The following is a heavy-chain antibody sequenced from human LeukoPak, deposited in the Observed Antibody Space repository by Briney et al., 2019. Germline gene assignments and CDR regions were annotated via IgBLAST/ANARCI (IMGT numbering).Heavy chain of an antibody. CDR1: GYTFTNYD. Sequence: ASVKVSCKASGYTFTNYDINWVRQATGQGLEWMGWMNPKRGSTGSAQKFQGRVTMTGDTSISTAYLELSSLRSDDTAVYYCVRGPIFEVEQGYWGQGTLVIVSS. J-gene: IGHJ4*02. D-gene: IGHD1/OR15-1a*01. CDR3: VRGPIFEVEQGY. CDR2: MNPKRGST. V-gene: IGHV1-8*02.